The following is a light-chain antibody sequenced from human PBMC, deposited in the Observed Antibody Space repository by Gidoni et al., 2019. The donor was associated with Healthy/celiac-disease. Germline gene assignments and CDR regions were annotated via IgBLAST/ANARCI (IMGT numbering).Light chain of an antibody. V-gene: IGKV3-20*01. J-gene: IGKJ1*01. CDR3: QQYGSSPWT. Sequence: EIVLTQSSGTLSLSPGERATLSCRASQSVSSSYLGWYQQKPGQAPRRLIYGASSRATGIPDRFSGSGSGTDFTLTISRLEPEDFAVYYCQQYGSSPWTFGQGTKVEIK. CDR2: GAS. CDR1: QSVSSSY.